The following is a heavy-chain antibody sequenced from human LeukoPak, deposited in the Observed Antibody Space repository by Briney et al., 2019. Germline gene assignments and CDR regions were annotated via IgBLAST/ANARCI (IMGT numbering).Heavy chain of an antibody. V-gene: IGHV4-34*01. J-gene: IGHJ6*03. CDR2: INHSGST. CDR1: GGSFSGYY. CDR3: ARGSGIYYYYMDV. Sequence: SETLSLTCAVYGGSFSGYYWSWIRQPPGKGLEWIGEINHSGSTNYNPSLKSRVTISVDRSKNQFSLKLSSVTAADTAVYYCARGSGIYYYYMDVWGKGTTVTVSS.